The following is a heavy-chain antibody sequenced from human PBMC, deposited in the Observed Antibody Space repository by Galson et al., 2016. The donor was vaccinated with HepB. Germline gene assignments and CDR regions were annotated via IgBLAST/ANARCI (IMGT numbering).Heavy chain of an antibody. D-gene: IGHD3-10*01. CDR2: IDVYDGIT. J-gene: IGHJ6*04. CDR1: GYRFTNYG. V-gene: IGHV1-18*04. CDR3: ARWDYGSGQEYYGLDV. Sequence: SVKVSCKASGYRFTNYGITWVRQAPGRGLEWMGWIDVYDGITKYGQTFQGRVTMTSDTPTRTAYMDLRVRRSYDTDIYYCARWDYGSGQEYYGLDVWGKGTTVTVAS.